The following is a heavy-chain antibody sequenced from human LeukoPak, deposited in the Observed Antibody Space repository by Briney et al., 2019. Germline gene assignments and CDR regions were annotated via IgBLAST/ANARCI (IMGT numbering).Heavy chain of an antibody. CDR3: ARRITMVRGALDY. CDR2: LNPNSGGT. CDR1: GYTFTGYY. V-gene: IGHV1-2*02. D-gene: IGHD3-10*01. Sequence: GASVKVSCKASGYTFTGYYMHWVRQAPGQGLEWMGWLNPNSGGTNYAQKFQGRVTMTRDTSISPAYMELSRLRSDDTAVYYCARRITMVRGALDYWGQGTLVTVSS. J-gene: IGHJ4*02.